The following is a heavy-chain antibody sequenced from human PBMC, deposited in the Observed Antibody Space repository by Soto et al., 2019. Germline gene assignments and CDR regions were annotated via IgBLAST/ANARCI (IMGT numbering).Heavy chain of an antibody. CDR1: HGSISSYY. D-gene: IGHD1-7*01. CDR2: IYYSGST. V-gene: IGHV4-59*01. J-gene: IGHJ4*02. Sequence: SGTPSLTFTVSHGSISSYYWSWIRQPPGKGLEWIGYIYYSGSTNYNPSLKSRVTISVDTSKNQFSLKLSSVTAADTAVYYCARRYGTTSDYWGQGTLVTVSS. CDR3: ARRYGTTSDY.